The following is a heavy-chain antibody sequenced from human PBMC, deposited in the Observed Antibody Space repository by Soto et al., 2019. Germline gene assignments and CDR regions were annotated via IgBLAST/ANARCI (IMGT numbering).Heavy chain of an antibody. V-gene: IGHV3-33*01. CDR3: ARREPAQMVYAMVY. Sequence: GGSLRLSCAASGFTFSSYGMHWVRQAPGKGLEWVAVIWYDGSNKYYADSVKGRFTISRDNSKNTLYLQMNSLRAEDTAVYYCARREPAQMVYAMVYWGQGTLVTVSS. CDR1: GFTFSSYG. J-gene: IGHJ4*02. CDR2: IWYDGSNK. D-gene: IGHD2-8*01.